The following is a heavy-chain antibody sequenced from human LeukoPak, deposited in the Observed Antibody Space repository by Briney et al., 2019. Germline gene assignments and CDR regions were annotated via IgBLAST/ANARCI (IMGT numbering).Heavy chain of an antibody. V-gene: IGHV3-23*01. CDR2: IGGSSDFT. D-gene: IGHD3-10*01. Sequence: GGSLRLSCAASGFTFSNYAMNWVRQAPGKGLEWVSAIGGSSDFTYYAEYVKGRFTISRDNSKKTLYLQMNSLRAEDTAVYYCAKADRGWGVITKDWGQGTLVTVSS. J-gene: IGHJ4*02. CDR1: GFTFSNYA. CDR3: AKADRGWGVITKD.